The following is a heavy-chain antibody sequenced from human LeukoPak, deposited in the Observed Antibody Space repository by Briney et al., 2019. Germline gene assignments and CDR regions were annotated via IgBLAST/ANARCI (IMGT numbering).Heavy chain of an antibody. J-gene: IGHJ4*02. CDR1: GFTFSSYS. CDR3: ARADWDTAMIDY. Sequence: PGGSLRLSCAASGFTFSSYSMNWVRQAPGQGLEWVSSISSSSSYIYYADSVQGRFTISRDNAKNSLYLQMNSLRAEDTAVYYCARADWDTAMIDYWGQGTLVTVSS. V-gene: IGHV3-21*01. D-gene: IGHD5-18*01. CDR2: ISSSSSYI.